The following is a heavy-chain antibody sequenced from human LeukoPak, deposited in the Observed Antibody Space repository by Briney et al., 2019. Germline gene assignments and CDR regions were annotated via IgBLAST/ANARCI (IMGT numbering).Heavy chain of an antibody. Sequence: GASVKVSCKASGGTFSSYAISWVRQAPGQGLEWMGRIIPILGIANYAQKFQGRVTITADKSTSTAYMELSSLRSEDTAVYYCARGNDFCGGDCYNDAFDIWGQGTMATVSS. CDR3: ARGNDFCGGDCYNDAFDI. CDR2: IIPILGIA. CDR1: GGTFSSYA. D-gene: IGHD2-21*02. V-gene: IGHV1-69*04. J-gene: IGHJ3*02.